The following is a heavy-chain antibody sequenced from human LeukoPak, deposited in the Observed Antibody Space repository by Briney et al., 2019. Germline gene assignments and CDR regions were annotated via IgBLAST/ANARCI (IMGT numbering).Heavy chain of an antibody. CDR2: ISSSSRYI. V-gene: IGHV3-21*01. Sequence: GGSLRLSCAASGFTFGSYSMNWVRQAPGKGLEWVSSISSSSRYIYYADSVKGRFTISRDNAMNSLYLQMNSLRAEDSAVYYCARHTSGRWYFDYWGQGTLVTVSS. CDR1: GFTFGSYS. CDR3: ARHTSGRWYFDY. D-gene: IGHD1-26*01. J-gene: IGHJ4*02.